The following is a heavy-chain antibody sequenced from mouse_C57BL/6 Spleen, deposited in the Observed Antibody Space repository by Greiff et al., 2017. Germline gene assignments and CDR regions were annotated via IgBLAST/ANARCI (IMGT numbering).Heavy chain of an antibody. CDR1: GYAFSSSW. D-gene: IGHD1-2*01. CDR2: SYTGDGDT. V-gene: IGHV1-82*01. CDR3: ARGILRHRYFDV. J-gene: IGHJ1*03. Sequence: QVTLQQSGPELVKPGASVKISCKASGYAFSSSWMNWVKQRPGKGIEWIGRSYTGDGDTNYNGKFKGKATLTADKSSSTAYMQLISPTSEDSAVYVCARGILRHRYFDVWGTGTTVTVSS.